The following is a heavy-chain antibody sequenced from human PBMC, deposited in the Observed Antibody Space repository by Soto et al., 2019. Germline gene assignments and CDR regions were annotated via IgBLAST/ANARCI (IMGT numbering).Heavy chain of an antibody. D-gene: IGHD2-2*01. J-gene: IGHJ6*02. CDR1: GGSISSGDYY. V-gene: IGHV4-30-4*01. CDR2: IYNSGST. Sequence: PSETLSLTCTVSGGSISSGDYYWSWIRQPPGKGLEWIGYIYNSGSTYYNPSLKSRFTISVDTSKNQFSLKLSSVTAGDTAVYYCARESIVVVPAAYSPYGLDVWGQGTTVTVSS. CDR3: ARESIVVVPAAYSPYGLDV.